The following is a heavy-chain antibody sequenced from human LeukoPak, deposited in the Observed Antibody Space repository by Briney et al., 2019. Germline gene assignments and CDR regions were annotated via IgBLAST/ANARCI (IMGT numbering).Heavy chain of an antibody. J-gene: IGHJ2*01. Sequence: PGGSLRLSCAASGFTFSGYDMHWVRQATGKGLEWVSAISSAAGDTYYPGSVKGRLTISRDNAKNSLYLHMNSLRAGDTAVYYCARGCYYGCRYFDLWGRGTLVTVSS. CDR1: GFTFSGYD. CDR3: ARGCYYGCRYFDL. CDR2: ISSAAGDT. D-gene: IGHD1-26*01. V-gene: IGHV3-13*04.